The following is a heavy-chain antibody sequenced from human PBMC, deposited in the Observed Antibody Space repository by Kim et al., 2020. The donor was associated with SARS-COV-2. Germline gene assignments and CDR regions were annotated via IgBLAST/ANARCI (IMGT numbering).Heavy chain of an antibody. CDR1: GGTFSSYA. V-gene: IGHV1-69*13. CDR2: IIPIFGTA. J-gene: IGHJ5*02. CDR3: ARGATRRTGFDP. Sequence: SVKVSCKASGGTFSSYAISWVRQAPGQGLEWMGGIIPIFGTANYAQKFQGRVTITADESTSTAYMELSSLRSEDTAVYYCARGATRRTGFDPWGQGTLVTVSS. D-gene: IGHD5-12*01.